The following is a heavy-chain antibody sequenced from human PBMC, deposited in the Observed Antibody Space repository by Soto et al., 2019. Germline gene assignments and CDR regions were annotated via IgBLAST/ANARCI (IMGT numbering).Heavy chain of an antibody. J-gene: IGHJ6*02. V-gene: IGHV3-7*05. D-gene: IGHD2-2*01. CDR2: IKQDGSEK. Sequence: EVQLVESGGGLVQPGGSLRLSCAASGFTFSSYWMSWVRQAPGKGLEWVANIKQDGSEKYYVDSVKGRFTISRDNAKNALYLQMNSLRAENTAVYSCARLGGYQLLFVNGSDVWGQATTVTVSS. CDR3: ARLGGYQLLFVNGSDV. CDR1: GFTFSSYW.